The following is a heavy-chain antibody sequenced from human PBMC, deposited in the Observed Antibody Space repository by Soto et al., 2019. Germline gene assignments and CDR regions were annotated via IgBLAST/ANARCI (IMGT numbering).Heavy chain of an antibody. CDR3: ARDSPFGGLRAQAHY. D-gene: IGHD3-16*01. V-gene: IGHV4-34*01. Sequence: PSETLSLTCAVYGESFSGYYWSWIRQPPGKGLEWIGEINYSGSTNYNPSLKNRVTISVDTSKNQFSLKLSSVTAADTAVYYCARDSPFGGLRAQAHYWGQGTLVTVS. CDR2: INYSGST. CDR1: GESFSGYY. J-gene: IGHJ4*02.